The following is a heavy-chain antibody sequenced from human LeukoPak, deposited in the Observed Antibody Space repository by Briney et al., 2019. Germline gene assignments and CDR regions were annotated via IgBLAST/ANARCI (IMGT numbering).Heavy chain of an antibody. CDR3: TTDGSGSYLFDY. CDR2: VSGGGGNI. V-gene: IGHV3-23*01. Sequence: GGSLRLSCAASGFAFTNYVMDWVRQAPGKGLEWVSTVSGGGGNIFYAASVQGRFTISRDNSQNMLYLQMNSLRAEDTAVYYCTTDGSGSYLFDYWGQGTLATVSS. CDR1: GFAFTNYV. J-gene: IGHJ4*02. D-gene: IGHD3-10*01.